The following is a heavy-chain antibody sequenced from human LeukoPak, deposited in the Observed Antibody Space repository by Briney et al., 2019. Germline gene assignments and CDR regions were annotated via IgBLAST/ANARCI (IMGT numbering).Heavy chain of an antibody. CDR2: INSDGSST. CDR1: GFTFSSYW. CDR3: TTAVHCGGDCYDY. D-gene: IGHD2-21*01. V-gene: IGHV3-74*01. J-gene: IGHJ4*02. Sequence: PGGSLRLSCAASGFTFSSYWMHWVRQAPGKGLVWVSRINSDGSSTSYADSVKGRFTISRDNAKNTLYLQMNSLKTEDTAVYYCTTAVHCGGDCYDYWGQGTLVTVSS.